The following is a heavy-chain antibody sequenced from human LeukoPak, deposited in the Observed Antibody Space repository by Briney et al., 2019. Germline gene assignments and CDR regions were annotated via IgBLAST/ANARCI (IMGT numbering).Heavy chain of an antibody. J-gene: IGHJ4*02. CDR3: ARDSVGGPHYFDY. CDR2: MSSSSLYT. Sequence: GGSLRLSCEGSGFTFSDYYMSWIRQAPGKGLEWVSYMSSSSLYTNYADSVKGRFTISRDNAKNSLYLQMNSLRAEDTAVYCCARDSVGGPHYFDYWGQGTLVTASS. V-gene: IGHV3-11*06. CDR1: GFTFSDYY. D-gene: IGHD2-15*01.